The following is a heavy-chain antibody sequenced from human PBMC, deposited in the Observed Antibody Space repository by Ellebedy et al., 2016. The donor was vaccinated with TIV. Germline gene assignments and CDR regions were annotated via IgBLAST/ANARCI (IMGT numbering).Heavy chain of an antibody. J-gene: IGHJ5*02. CDR2: IIPIFGTA. V-gene: IGHV1-69*13. D-gene: IGHD4-23*01. CDR1: GYTFTGYY. CDR3: ASLYGGATRRFNP. Sequence: SVKVSXXASGYTFTGYYMHWVRQAPGQGLEWMGGIIPIFGTANYAQKFQGRVTITADESTSTAYMELSSLRSEDTAVYYCASLYGGATRRFNPWGQGTLVTVSS.